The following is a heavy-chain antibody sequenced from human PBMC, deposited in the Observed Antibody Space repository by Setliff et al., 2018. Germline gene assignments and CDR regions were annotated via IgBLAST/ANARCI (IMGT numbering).Heavy chain of an antibody. Sequence: SETLSLTCTVSGYSISSGYYWGWIRQPPGKGLEWIGSIYHSGSAYFNPSLKSRVTISADTSKNEFSLRLRSVTAADTAVYYCARVRYKYCGGDCYSASFDNWGQGKLVTVS. J-gene: IGHJ4*02. CDR3: ARVRYKYCGGDCYSASFDN. D-gene: IGHD2-21*01. CDR2: IYHSGSA. CDR1: GYSISSGYY. V-gene: IGHV4-38-2*02.